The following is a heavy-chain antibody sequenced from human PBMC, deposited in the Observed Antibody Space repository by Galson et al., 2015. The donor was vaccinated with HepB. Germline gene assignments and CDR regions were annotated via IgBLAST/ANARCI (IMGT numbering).Heavy chain of an antibody. D-gene: IGHD3-22*01. CDR3: AKDRRDSSGYYSYYFDY. Sequence: SLRLSCAASGFTFSSYAMSWVRQAPGKGLEWVSAISGSGGSTYYADSVKGRFTISRDNSKNTLYLQMNSLRAEDTAVYYCAKDRRDSSGYYSYYFDYWGQGTLVTVSS. CDR2: ISGSGGST. V-gene: IGHV3-23*01. CDR1: GFTFSSYA. J-gene: IGHJ4*02.